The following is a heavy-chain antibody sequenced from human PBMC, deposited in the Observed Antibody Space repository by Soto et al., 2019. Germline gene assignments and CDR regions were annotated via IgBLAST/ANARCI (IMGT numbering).Heavy chain of an antibody. D-gene: IGHD2-21*02. CDR1: GYPFTDYF. J-gene: IGHJ4*02. Sequence: SVKVSCKTSGYPFTDYFIHWVRQAPGQGLEWMGIISLYHHSTSYAQKFQGRLTVTADTSTTTVYMDLSSLTSEDSDVYWCARELYSCGGDCPYYMDYWCQGNLLTLSS. CDR2: ISLYHHST. V-gene: IGHV1-46*01. CDR3: ARELYSCGGDCPYYMDY.